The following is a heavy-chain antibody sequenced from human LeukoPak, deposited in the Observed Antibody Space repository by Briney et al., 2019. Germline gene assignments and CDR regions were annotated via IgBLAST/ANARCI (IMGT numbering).Heavy chain of an antibody. CDR2: INNDGSRT. D-gene: IGHD1-26*01. CDR1: GFTYSSYW. CDR3: ASTSGSYRFDP. Sequence: GGSLRLSRAASGFTYSSYWMHCVRQAPGKGLVWVSRINNDGSRTTYADSVKGRFTISIDSAKNTLYLQMNSLRAEDTAVYYCASTSGSYRFDPWGQGTLVTVSS. J-gene: IGHJ5*02. V-gene: IGHV3-74*01.